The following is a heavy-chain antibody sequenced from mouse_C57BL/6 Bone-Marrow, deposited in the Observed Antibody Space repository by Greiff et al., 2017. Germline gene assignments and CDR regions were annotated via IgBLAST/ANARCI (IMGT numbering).Heavy chain of an antibody. CDR1: GYSITSDY. V-gene: IGHV3-8*01. J-gene: IGHJ1*03. D-gene: IGHD1-1*01. Sequence: EVNLVESGPGLAKPSQTLSLPCSVTGYSITSDYWNWIRKFPGNKLEYMGYISYSGSTYYNPSLKSRISITRDTSKNQYYLQLNSVTTEDTATYYCARFITTVVAPYFDVWGTGTTVTVSS. CDR3: ARFITTVVAPYFDV. CDR2: ISYSGST.